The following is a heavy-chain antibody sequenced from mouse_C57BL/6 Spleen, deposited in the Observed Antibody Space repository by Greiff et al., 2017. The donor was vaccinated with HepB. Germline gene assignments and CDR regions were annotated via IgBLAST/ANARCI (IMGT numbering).Heavy chain of an antibody. V-gene: IGHV1-18*01. D-gene: IGHD1-1*01. CDR1: GYTFTDYH. Sequence: EVQLQQSGPELVKPGASVKIPCKASGYTFTDYHMDWVKQSHGKSLEWIGDINPNNGGTIYNQKFKGKATLTVDKSSSTAYMELRSLTSEDTAVYYCARGGLHYGSSLYAMDYWGQGTSVTVSS. CDR3: ARGGLHYGSSLYAMDY. J-gene: IGHJ4*01. CDR2: INPNNGGT.